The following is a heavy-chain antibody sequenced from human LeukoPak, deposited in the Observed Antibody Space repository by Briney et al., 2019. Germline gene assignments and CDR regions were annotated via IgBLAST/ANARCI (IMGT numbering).Heavy chain of an antibody. CDR3: ARDSALRWPQYYFDY. CDR1: GASSSSYF. Sequence: SETLSLTCTVSGASSSSYFWTWIRQPAGKGPEWIGRISTTGNTNYNPSLKSRVTMSVDTSKNQFSLRLSSLTAADTAVYYCARDSALRWPQYYFDYWGQGALVTVSS. D-gene: IGHD2-15*01. CDR2: ISTTGNT. V-gene: IGHV4-4*07. J-gene: IGHJ4*02.